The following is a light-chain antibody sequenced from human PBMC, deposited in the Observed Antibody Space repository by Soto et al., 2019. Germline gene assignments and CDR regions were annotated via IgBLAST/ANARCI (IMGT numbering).Light chain of an antibody. V-gene: IGKV3-11*01. Sequence: EVVLTHSPAPLSSSPGERATLSCRASQSVGNFLAWYQQKPGQAPRLLIYAASNRATGIPARFSGRGSGTDFTLTISRLEPEDVAVDYCQQRDWPLTVGLGPKVEI. CDR2: AAS. CDR3: QQRDWPLT. J-gene: IGKJ1*01. CDR1: QSVGNF.